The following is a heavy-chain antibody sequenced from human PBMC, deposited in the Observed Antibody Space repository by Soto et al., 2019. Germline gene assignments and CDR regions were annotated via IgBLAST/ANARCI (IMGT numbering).Heavy chain of an antibody. J-gene: IGHJ4*02. CDR1: GFTFSDYY. D-gene: IGHD3-16*02. V-gene: IGHV3-11*01. CDR2: ISSSGSTI. Sequence: QVQLVESGGGLVKPGGSLRLSCAASGFTFSDYYMSWIRQAPGKGLGWVSYISSSGSTIYYADSVKGRFTSSRDNAKNSLYLQMNSLRAEDTAVYYCARGPYDYVWGSDPPHFDYWRQGTLVTVSS. CDR3: ARGPYDYVWGSDPPHFDY.